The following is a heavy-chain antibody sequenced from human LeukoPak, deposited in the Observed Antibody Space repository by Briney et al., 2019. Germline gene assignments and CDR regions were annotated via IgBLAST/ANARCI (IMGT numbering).Heavy chain of an antibody. D-gene: IGHD3-22*01. CDR3: ASLNGYYDY. CDR2: ISYDGSNK. CDR1: GFTFSSYA. J-gene: IGHJ4*02. Sequence: PGGSLRLSCAASGFTFSSYAMHWVRQAPGKGLEWVAVISYDGSNKYYADSVKGRFTISRNNSKNTLYLQMNSLRAEDTAVYYCASLNGYYDYWGQGTLVTVSS. V-gene: IGHV3-30-3*01.